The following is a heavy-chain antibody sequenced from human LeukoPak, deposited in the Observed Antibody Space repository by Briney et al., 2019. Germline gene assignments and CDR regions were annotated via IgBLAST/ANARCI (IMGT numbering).Heavy chain of an antibody. CDR2: ISHDGSNI. V-gene: IGHV3-30*18. D-gene: IGHD4-17*01. CDR1: GFTFSSYG. Sequence: PGGSLRLSCAASGFTFSSYGMHWVRQAPGKGLEWVAVISHDGSNIYYGDSVKGRFSISRDNSKNTLYLQMNSLRAEDTALYYCAKDYTMVTPRGFQHWGQGTLVTVSS. J-gene: IGHJ1*01. CDR3: AKDYTMVTPRGFQH.